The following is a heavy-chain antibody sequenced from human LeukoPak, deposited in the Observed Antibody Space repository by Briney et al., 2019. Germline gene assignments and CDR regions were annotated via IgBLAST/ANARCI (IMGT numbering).Heavy chain of an antibody. V-gene: IGHV3-74*01. J-gene: IGHJ4*02. CDR1: GFTFSSYW. D-gene: IGHD3-22*01. Sequence: GSLRLSCAASGFTFSSYWMHWVRQAPGKGLVWVSRINSDGSSTSYADSVKGRFTISRDNAKNTLYLQMNSLRAEDTAVYYCARDSRYYYDSSGYYPPYYFDYWGQGTLVTVSS. CDR2: INSDGSST. CDR3: ARDSRYYYDSSGYYPPYYFDY.